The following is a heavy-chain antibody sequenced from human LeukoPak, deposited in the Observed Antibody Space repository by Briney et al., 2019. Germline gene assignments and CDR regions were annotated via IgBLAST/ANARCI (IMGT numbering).Heavy chain of an antibody. D-gene: IGHD6-6*01. J-gene: IGHJ3*01. V-gene: IGHV3-23*01. CDR2: ISGSGGST. CDR1: GFTFSSYA. Sequence: PGGSLRLSCAASGFTFSSYAMSWVRPAPGKGLEWVSAISGSGGSTYYADSVKGCFIISRDYSKNTLFLQMNRLRIEDTAVYYCAKDLWSSSSNAFDLWGQGTMVTVSS. CDR3: AKDLWSSSSNAFDL.